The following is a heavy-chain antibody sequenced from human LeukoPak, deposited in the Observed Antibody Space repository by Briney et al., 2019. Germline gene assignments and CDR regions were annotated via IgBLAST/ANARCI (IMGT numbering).Heavy chain of an antibody. CDR2: IKQDGSEK. D-gene: IGHD3-16*01. Sequence: ETLSLTCAVYGGSFSGYYWSWIRQPPGKGLEWVANIKQDGSEKYYVDSVKGRFTISRDNAKNSLYLQMNSLRAEDTAVYYCARDNMITPGEIDAFDIWGQGTMVTVSS. J-gene: IGHJ3*02. CDR3: ARDNMITPGEIDAFDI. V-gene: IGHV3-7*01. CDR1: GGSFSGYY.